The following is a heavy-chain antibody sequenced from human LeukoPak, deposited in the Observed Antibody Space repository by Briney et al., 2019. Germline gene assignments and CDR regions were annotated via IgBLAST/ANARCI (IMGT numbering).Heavy chain of an antibody. CDR3: ARGVAPGTIGYFDY. CDR2: MNPNSGNT. CDR1: GYTFTSYD. Sequence: GASVKVSCKASGYTFTSYDINWVRQATGQGLEWMGWMNPNSGNTGYAQKFQGRVTMTRNTSISAAYMELSSLRSEDTAVYYCARGVAPGTIGYFDYWGQGALVTVSS. J-gene: IGHJ4*02. V-gene: IGHV1-8*01. D-gene: IGHD2-8*01.